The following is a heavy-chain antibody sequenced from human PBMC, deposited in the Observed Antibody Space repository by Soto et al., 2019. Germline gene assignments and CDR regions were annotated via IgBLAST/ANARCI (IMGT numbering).Heavy chain of an antibody. CDR2: ISYDGSNK. CDR1: GFTFSSYG. J-gene: IGHJ4*02. CDR3: VKVPYYYDSSGSPFDY. D-gene: IGHD3-22*01. V-gene: IGHV3-30*18. Sequence: QVQLVESGGGVVQPGRSLRLSCAASGFTFSSYGMHWVRQAPGKGLEWVAVISYDGSNKYYADSVKGRFTISRDNSKNTLYLQMNSLRAEDTAVYYCVKVPYYYDSSGSPFDYWGQGTLVTVSS.